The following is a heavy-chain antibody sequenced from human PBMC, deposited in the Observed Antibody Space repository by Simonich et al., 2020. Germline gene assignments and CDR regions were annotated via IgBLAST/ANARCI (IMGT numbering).Heavy chain of an antibody. CDR3: ARSHIAAAGTGYFQH. D-gene: IGHD6-13*01. CDR1: GYTFTGYY. J-gene: IGHJ1*01. Sequence: QVQLVQSGAEVKKPGASVKVSCKASGYTFTGYYMHWVRQAPGQGLEWMGWTNPNSVGTNYAQKFQGRVTMTRDTSISTAYMELSRLRSDDTAVYYCARSHIAAAGTGYFQHWGQGTLVTVSS. V-gene: IGHV1-2*02. CDR2: TNPNSVGT.